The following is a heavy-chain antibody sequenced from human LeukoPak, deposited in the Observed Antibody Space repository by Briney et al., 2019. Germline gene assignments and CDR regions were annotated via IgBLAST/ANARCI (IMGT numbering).Heavy chain of an antibody. D-gene: IGHD5-18*01. CDR1: GGTFSSYA. CDR3: ASNGYSYGYFDY. CDR2: IIPIFGTA. Sequence: SVKVSCKASGGTFSSYAISWVRQAPGQGLEWMGGIIPIFGTANYAQKFQGRVTITADESTSTAYMELSSLRSEDTAVYYCASNGYSYGYFDYWGQGTLVTVSS. J-gene: IGHJ4*02. V-gene: IGHV1-69*01.